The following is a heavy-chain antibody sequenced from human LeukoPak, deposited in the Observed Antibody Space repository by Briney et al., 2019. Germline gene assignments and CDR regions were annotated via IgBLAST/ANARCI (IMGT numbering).Heavy chain of an antibody. CDR1: GFTFSNYA. D-gene: IGHD1-14*01. Sequence: GGSLRLSCAASGFTFSNYAMSWVRQAPGKGLEWVSGISGSGGNTYYTDSVKGRFTISRDNSKNTLYLQMNSLRAEDTAVYYCAKPAKTDYADYWGQGTLVTVSS. J-gene: IGHJ4*02. CDR3: AKPAKTDYADY. V-gene: IGHV3-23*01. CDR2: ISGSGGNT.